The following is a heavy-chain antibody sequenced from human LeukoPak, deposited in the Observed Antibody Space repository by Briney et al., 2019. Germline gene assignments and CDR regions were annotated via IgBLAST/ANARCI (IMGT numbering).Heavy chain of an antibody. CDR2: IYYSGST. V-gene: IGHV4-39*07. Sequence: SETLSLTCTVSGGSISSSSYYWGWIRQPPGKGLEWIGSIYYSGSTNYNPSLKSRVTMSVDTSKNQFSLKLSSVTAADTAVYYCARDVDSGYYFATGGAFDIWGQGTMVTVSS. J-gene: IGHJ3*02. D-gene: IGHD3-22*01. CDR3: ARDVDSGYYFATGGAFDI. CDR1: GGSISSSSYY.